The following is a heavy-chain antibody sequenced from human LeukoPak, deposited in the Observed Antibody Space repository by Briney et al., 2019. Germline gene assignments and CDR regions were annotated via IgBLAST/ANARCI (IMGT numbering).Heavy chain of an antibody. CDR3: AALWDTRGGYFDY. D-gene: IGHD3-10*01. J-gene: IGHJ4*02. V-gene: IGHV1-2*02. CDR1: GYTFSGYY. CDR2: INPDSGGT. Sequence: GASVKVSCKASGYTFSGYYLQWVRQAPGQGLEWMGWINPDSGGTEYAQRFQGRVTMTRDKSISTAYMELSSLRSEDTAVYYCAALWDTRGGYFDYWGQGTLVTVSS.